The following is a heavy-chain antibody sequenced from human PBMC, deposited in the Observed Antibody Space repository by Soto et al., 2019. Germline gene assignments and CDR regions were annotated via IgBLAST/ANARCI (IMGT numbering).Heavy chain of an antibody. CDR1: GFTFSSYS. CDR2: ISSSSSTI. D-gene: IGHD3-3*01. CDR3: ASYDFWSGYYTGYYGMDV. Sequence: SLRLSCAASGFTFSSYSMNWVRQAPGKGLEWVSYISSSSSTIYYADSVKGRFTISRDNAKNSLYLQMNSLRDEDTAVYYCASYDFWSGYYTGYYGMDVWGQGTTVTVSS. V-gene: IGHV3-48*02. J-gene: IGHJ6*02.